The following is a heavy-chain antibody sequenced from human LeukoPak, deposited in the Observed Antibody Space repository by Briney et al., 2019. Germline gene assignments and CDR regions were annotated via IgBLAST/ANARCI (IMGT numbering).Heavy chain of an antibody. CDR2: IYYSGST. J-gene: IGHJ4*02. CDR3: ARRGSSPDYFDY. V-gene: IGHV4-59*08. CDR1: GGSFSGYY. D-gene: IGHD6-13*01. Sequence: PSETLSLTCAVYGGSFSGYYWSWIRQPPGKGLEWIGYIYYSGSTNYNPSLKSRVTISVDTSKNQFSLKLSSVTAADTAVYYCARRGSSPDYFDYWGQGTLVTVSS.